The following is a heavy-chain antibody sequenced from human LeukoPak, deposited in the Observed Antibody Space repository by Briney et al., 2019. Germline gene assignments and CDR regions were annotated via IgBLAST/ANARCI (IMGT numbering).Heavy chain of an antibody. Sequence: GGSLRLSCAASGFTFSSYAMHWVRQAPGKGLEWVAVISYDGSNKYYADSVKGRFTISRDNSKNTLYLQMNSLRAEDTAVYYCAREMYYYDSSGYSTFGYWGQGTLVTVSS. J-gene: IGHJ4*02. CDR3: AREMYYYDSSGYSTFGY. CDR1: GFTFSSYA. CDR2: ISYDGSNK. D-gene: IGHD3-22*01. V-gene: IGHV3-30-3*01.